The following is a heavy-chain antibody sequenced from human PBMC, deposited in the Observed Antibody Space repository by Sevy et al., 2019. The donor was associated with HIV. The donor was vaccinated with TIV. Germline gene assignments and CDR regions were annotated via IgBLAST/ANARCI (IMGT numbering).Heavy chain of an antibody. CDR1: GFTFSSYG. CDR3: AKDGVVVPAAGNYYYYYGMDV. D-gene: IGHD2-2*01. Sequence: GGSLRLSCAASGFTFSSYGMHWVHQAPGKGLEWVAVISYDGSNKYYADSVKGRFTISRDNSKNTLYLQMNSLRAEDTAVYYCAKDGVVVPAAGNYYYYYGMDVWGQGTTVTVSS. CDR2: ISYDGSNK. J-gene: IGHJ6*02. V-gene: IGHV3-30*18.